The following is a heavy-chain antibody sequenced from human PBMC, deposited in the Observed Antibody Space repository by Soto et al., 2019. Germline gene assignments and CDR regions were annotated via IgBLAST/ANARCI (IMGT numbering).Heavy chain of an antibody. D-gene: IGHD3-10*01. J-gene: IGHJ4*02. CDR1: GFTFSSYA. CDR3: AKDAGSYYGSGSYYNVGY. V-gene: IGHV3-23*01. CDR2: ISGSGGST. Sequence: EVQLLESGGGLVQPGGSLRLSCAASGFTFSSYAMSWVRQAPGKGLEWVSAISGSGGSTYYADSVKGRFTISRDNSKNTLYLQMNSLRAEDTAVYYCAKDAGSYYGSGSYYNVGYWGQGTLVTVSS.